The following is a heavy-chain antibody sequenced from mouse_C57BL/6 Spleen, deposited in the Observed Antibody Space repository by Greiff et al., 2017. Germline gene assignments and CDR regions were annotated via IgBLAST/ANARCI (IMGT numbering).Heavy chain of an antibody. CDR2: LWGDGST. CDR3: ARPRYYGRSPRWDFGG. D-gene: IGHD1-1*01. V-gene: IGHV2-3*01. Sequence: QVQLKESGPGLVAPSQRLSITCTVSGFSLTSSGVRWVRQPPGKGLEWLGVLWGDGSTNYPSALISRLSISKDNSKSQVFLKLNSLQTDDTATYYCARPRYYGRSPRWDFGGWGTGTTVTVAS. CDR1: GFSLTSSG. J-gene: IGHJ1*03.